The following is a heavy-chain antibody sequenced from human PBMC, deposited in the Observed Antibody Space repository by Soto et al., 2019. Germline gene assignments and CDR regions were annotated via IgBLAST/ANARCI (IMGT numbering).Heavy chain of an antibody. D-gene: IGHD1-26*01. Sequence: QVRLVQSGPEVKKPGASVRVSCKASGYTFANYGITWVRQTSGQGLEWLGWISGYNINTHYAQKFVDRVTLTTDKSTSTVYMELRSLKSDDTAIYFCARERRWEPLLYWGQGTLVTVSP. V-gene: IGHV1-18*01. CDR3: ARERRWEPLLY. CDR2: ISGYNINT. J-gene: IGHJ4*02. CDR1: GYTFANYG.